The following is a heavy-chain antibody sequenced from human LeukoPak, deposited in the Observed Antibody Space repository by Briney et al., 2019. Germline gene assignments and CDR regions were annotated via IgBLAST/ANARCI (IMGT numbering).Heavy chain of an antibody. CDR1: GFTVTNYA. Sequence: GASLRLTCAASGFTVTNYAMYWVRQAPGKGLEWVSAISGRDDSTYYADSVKGRFTISRDTSKNTLFLQMNSLRAEDTAVYYCAKWGDYDILTGYYDPDYWGQGTLVTVSS. CDR3: AKWGDYDILTGYYDPDY. D-gene: IGHD3-9*01. J-gene: IGHJ4*02. CDR2: ISGRDDST. V-gene: IGHV3-23*01.